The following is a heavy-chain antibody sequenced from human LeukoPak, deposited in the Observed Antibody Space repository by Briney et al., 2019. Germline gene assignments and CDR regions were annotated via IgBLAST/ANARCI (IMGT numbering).Heavy chain of an antibody. J-gene: IGHJ4*02. Sequence: SETLSLTCTVSGGSISSYYWSWIRPPPGKGQEWIANIYYSGSTNYNHSLKSRVTISIDTSKNQFSLKLNSVIAADTAVYYCARVTGYMIEDYFDYWGQGTLVTVSS. CDR2: IYYSGST. V-gene: IGHV4-59*01. D-gene: IGHD3-9*01. CDR1: GGSISSYY. CDR3: ARVTGYMIEDYFDY.